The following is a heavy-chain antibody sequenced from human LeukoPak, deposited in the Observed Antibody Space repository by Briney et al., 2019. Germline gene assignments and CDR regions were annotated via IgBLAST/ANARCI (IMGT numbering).Heavy chain of an antibody. CDR1: GGSFSGYY. V-gene: IGHV4-34*01. CDR2: INHSGST. J-gene: IGHJ6*03. D-gene: IGHD6-6*01. Sequence: SETLSLTCAVYGGSFSGYYWSWIRQPPGKGLEWIGEINHSGSTNHNPSLKSRVTISVDTSKNQFSLKLSSVTAADTAVYYCARLIRGVAARPVVYYYYYMDVWGKGTTVTVSS. CDR3: ARLIRGVAARPVVYYYYYMDV.